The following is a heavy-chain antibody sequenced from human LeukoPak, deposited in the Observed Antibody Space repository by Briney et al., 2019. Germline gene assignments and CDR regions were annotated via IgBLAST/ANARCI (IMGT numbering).Heavy chain of an antibody. CDR3: AKETYSSGWYPYFDY. J-gene: IGHJ4*02. CDR1: GFTFSSYA. Sequence: GGSLRLSCVASGFTFSSYAMSWFGQAPGKGREGVSGISGSGGSTYYADSVKGRFTISRDNSKNTLFLQMNSLRAEDTAVYYCAKETYSSGWYPYFDYWGQGTLVTVSS. V-gene: IGHV3-23*01. D-gene: IGHD6-19*01. CDR2: ISGSGGST.